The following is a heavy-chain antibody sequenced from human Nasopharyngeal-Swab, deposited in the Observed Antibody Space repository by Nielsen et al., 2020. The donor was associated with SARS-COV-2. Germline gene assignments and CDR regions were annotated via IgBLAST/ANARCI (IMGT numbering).Heavy chain of an antibody. J-gene: IGHJ6*03. CDR1: GGTFSNYA. CDR2: TIPILGLA. D-gene: IGHD5-18*01. Sequence: SVKVSCKASGGTFSNYAISWVRQAPGQGLEWMGRTIPILGLANYAQKFLGRVTITADKSTNTAYMELSSLRSEDTAVYCCARDTPEDTTLVTAYYYYMDVWGKGTTVTVSS. CDR3: ARDTPEDTTLVTAYYYYMDV. V-gene: IGHV1-69*04.